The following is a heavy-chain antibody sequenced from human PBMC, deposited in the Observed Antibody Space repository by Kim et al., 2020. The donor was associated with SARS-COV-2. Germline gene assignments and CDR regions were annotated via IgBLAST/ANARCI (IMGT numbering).Heavy chain of an antibody. CDR3: AIRRSQVDI. V-gene: IGHV1-2*02. Sequence: GGTNYAQKFQGRVTMTRDTSISTAYMELSRLRSDDTAVYYCAIRRSQVDIWGQGTMVTVSS. CDR2: GGT. D-gene: IGHD3-10*01. J-gene: IGHJ3*02.